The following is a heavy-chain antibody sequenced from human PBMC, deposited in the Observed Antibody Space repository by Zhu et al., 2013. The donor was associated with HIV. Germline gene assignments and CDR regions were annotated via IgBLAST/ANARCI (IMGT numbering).Heavy chain of an antibody. D-gene: IGHD2-15*01. J-gene: IGHJ6*02. CDR2: TSPLSGVT. CDR3: ATKETDWGYDIIEDSMDV. Sequence: QERLVQSGAELAKPGSSVRVSCQASGVKLKYHAISWIRQAPGQGLEWMGGTSPLSGVTTYSQMFRDRVKITADKRTKSGFLEVTSLRSEDTAVYYCATKETDWGYDIIEDSMDVWGQGTTVTVSS. CDR1: GVKLKYHA. V-gene: IGHV1-69*17.